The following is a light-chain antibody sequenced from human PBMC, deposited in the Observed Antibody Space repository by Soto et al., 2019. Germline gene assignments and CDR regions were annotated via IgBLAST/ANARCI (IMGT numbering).Light chain of an antibody. CDR1: QSVRSY. CDR3: QQYNNWPFS. Sequence: EIVLTQSPATLSLSPGERATLSCRASQSVRSYLAWYQQKPGQAPRLLIYDASNRATGIPARFSGSGSGTDFTLTISSLDPEDFAVYYCQQYNNWPFSFGQGTRLEIK. J-gene: IGKJ5*01. V-gene: IGKV3-11*01. CDR2: DAS.